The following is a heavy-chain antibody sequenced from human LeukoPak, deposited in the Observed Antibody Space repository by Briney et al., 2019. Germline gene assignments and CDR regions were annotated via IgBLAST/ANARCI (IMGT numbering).Heavy chain of an antibody. CDR3: ARPYYGHSVGDAYDV. CDR2: VSSTGNT. V-gene: IGHV4-59*01. Sequence: PSETLSLTCXVARVSINDYYWTWIRQPPGKGLEWIGYVSSTGNTNSNPSLRSRVSMSIDASKKQFSLRLNSVTAADTAVYYCARPYYGHSVGDAYDVWGQGALVTVSS. D-gene: IGHD4-17*01. J-gene: IGHJ3*01. CDR1: RVSINDYY.